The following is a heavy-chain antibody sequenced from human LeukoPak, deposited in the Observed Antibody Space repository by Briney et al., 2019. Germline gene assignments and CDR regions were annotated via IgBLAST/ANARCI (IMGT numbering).Heavy chain of an antibody. V-gene: IGHV4-61*02. CDR3: ARDPPLYYYDSSGYYATEVGFDP. Sequence: TPSETLSLTCTVSGGSISAGSYYWSWIRQPAGKGLEWIGRIYTSGRTDYNPSLKSRVTISVDTSKNQFSLKLSSVTAADTAVYYCARDPPLYYYDSSGYYATEVGFDPWGQGTLVTVSS. CDR2: IYTSGRT. CDR1: GGSISAGSYY. D-gene: IGHD3-22*01. J-gene: IGHJ5*02.